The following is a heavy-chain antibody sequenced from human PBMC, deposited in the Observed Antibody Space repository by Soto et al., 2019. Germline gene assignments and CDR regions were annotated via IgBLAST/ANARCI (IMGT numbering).Heavy chain of an antibody. Sequence: GGSLRLSCAASGFTFSSYWMHWVRQTAGKGLVWVSQINSDGSTTRYADSVKGRFTISRDNAKNTVYLQMNSLRADDTAVYYCATLNSFGSDYWGQGTLVTVSS. CDR3: ATLNSFGSDY. CDR1: GFTFSSYW. CDR2: INSDGSTT. D-gene: IGHD5-18*01. J-gene: IGHJ4*02. V-gene: IGHV3-74*01.